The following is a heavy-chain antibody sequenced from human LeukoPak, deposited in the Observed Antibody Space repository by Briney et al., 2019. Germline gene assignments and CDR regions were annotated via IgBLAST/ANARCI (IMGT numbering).Heavy chain of an antibody. CDR1: GYTFTTYG. J-gene: IGHJ4*02. CDR2: ISSYNGNR. D-gene: IGHD4-17*01. Sequence: ASVKVSCKASGYTFTTYGISWVRQAPGQGLEWMGWISSYNGNRNYAQKLQGRVTITADKSTSTAYMELSSLRSEDTAVYYCARGSVGDYGANWGQGTLVTVSS. V-gene: IGHV1-18*01. CDR3: ARGSVGDYGAN.